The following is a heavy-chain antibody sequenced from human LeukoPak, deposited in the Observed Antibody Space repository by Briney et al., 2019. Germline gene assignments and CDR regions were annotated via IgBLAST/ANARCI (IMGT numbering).Heavy chain of an antibody. Sequence: SETLSLTCTVSGGSISSSSYYWGWIRQPPGKGLEWIGSIYYSGSTYYNPSLKSRVTISVDTSKNQFSLRLSSVTAADTAVYYCARGGATVPNRGAFDIWGQGTMVTVSS. V-gene: IGHV4-39*07. D-gene: IGHD4-17*01. CDR3: ARGGATVPNRGAFDI. J-gene: IGHJ3*02. CDR2: IYYSGST. CDR1: GGSISSSSYY.